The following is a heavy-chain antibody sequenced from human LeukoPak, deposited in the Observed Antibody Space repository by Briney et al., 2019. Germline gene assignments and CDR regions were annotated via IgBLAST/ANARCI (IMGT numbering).Heavy chain of an antibody. CDR2: INPNSGDT. CDR1: GYTFTNYY. CDR3: ARGGFDF. V-gene: IGHV1-2*06. J-gene: IGHJ4*02. Sequence: VASVTVSCKASGYTFTNYYMHWVRQAPGQGLEWMGRINPNSGDTNYAQNFQGRVTMTWDRSISTAYMDLSGLRSADTAVYYCARGGFDFWGQGTLVTVSS.